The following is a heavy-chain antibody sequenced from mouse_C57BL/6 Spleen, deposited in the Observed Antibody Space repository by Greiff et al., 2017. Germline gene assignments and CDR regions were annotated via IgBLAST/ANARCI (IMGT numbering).Heavy chain of an antibody. J-gene: IGHJ4*01. CDR3: ARSDSNYVGSYYYAMDY. Sequence: QVQLKQSGAELAKPGASVKLSCKASGYTFTSYWMHWVKQRPGQGLEWIGYINPSSGYTKYNQKFKDKATLTADKSSSTAYMQLSSLTYEDSAVYYCARSDSNYVGSYYYAMDYWGQGTSVTVSS. CDR1: GYTFTSYW. CDR2: INPSSGYT. D-gene: IGHD2-5*01. V-gene: IGHV1-7*01.